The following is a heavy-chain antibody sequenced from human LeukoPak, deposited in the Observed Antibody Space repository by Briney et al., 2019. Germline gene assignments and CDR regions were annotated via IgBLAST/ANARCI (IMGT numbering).Heavy chain of an antibody. V-gene: IGHV3-53*01. CDR2: IYSGGST. CDR3: ARASGDRWYYYGMDV. Sequence: AGGSLRLSCAASGFTVSSNYMSWVRQAPGKGLEWVSVIYSGGSTYYADSVKGRFTISRDNSKNTLYLQMNSLRAEDTAVYYCARASGDRWYYYGMDVWGQGTTVTVSS. D-gene: IGHD3-10*01. CDR1: GFTVSSNY. J-gene: IGHJ6*02.